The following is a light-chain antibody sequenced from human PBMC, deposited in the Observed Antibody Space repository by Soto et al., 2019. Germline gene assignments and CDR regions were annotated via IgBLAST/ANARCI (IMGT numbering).Light chain of an antibody. CDR2: LGS. Sequence: DIVMTQSPLSLPVTPGEPASISCRSSQSLLHSNGYNYLDWYLQKPGQSPQLLIYLGSNRASGVPDRFSGSGSGTDFTLKISRVEAEDVWVYYCMQALQTPWTLGQGTKVDI. V-gene: IGKV2-28*01. CDR1: QSLLHSNGYNY. CDR3: MQALQTPWT. J-gene: IGKJ1*01.